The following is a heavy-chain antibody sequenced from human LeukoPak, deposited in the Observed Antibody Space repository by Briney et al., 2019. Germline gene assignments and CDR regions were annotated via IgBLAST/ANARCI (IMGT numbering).Heavy chain of an antibody. CDR2: IRYDGSNK. J-gene: IGHJ5*02. CDR1: EFSVGSNY. Sequence: PGGSLRLSCAASEFSVGSNYMTWVRQAPGKGLEWVAFIRYDGSNKYYADSVKGRFTISRDNSKNTLYLQMNSLRAEDTAVYYCAKGNYYDSSAYNWFDPWGQGTLVTVSS. D-gene: IGHD3-22*01. CDR3: AKGNYYDSSAYNWFDP. V-gene: IGHV3-30*02.